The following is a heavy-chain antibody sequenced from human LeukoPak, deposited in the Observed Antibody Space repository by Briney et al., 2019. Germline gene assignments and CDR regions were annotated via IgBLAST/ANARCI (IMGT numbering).Heavy chain of an antibody. CDR2: ISYDGKNK. CDR1: GFTFSDYG. J-gene: IGHJ4*02. D-gene: IGHD5-18*01. V-gene: IGHV3-30*18. CDR3: VKERQGHSYGAH. Sequence: GGSLRLSCAASGFTFSDYGMHWVRQAPGKGLEWVAVISYDGKNKYYGDSVKGRFTISRDNSKNTLNLQMNSLRGEDTAVYYCVKERQGHSYGAHWGQGILVTVSS.